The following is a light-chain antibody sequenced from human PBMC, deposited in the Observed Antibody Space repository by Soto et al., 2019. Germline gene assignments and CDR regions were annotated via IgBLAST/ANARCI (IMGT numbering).Light chain of an antibody. Sequence: DIQMTQSPSSVSASVGDRVTITCRASQGISSLLAWYQQKPGKAPNLLIHTASSLKSGVPSRFSGSGSGTDFTLTVSSLQPEDVATYYCQQANSFPLTFGGGTKVEIK. CDR1: QGISSL. CDR3: QQANSFPLT. J-gene: IGKJ4*01. CDR2: TAS. V-gene: IGKV1-12*01.